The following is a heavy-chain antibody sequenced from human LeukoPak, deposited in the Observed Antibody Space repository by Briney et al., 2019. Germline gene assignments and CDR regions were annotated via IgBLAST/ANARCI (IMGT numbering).Heavy chain of an antibody. CDR3: ARVGFVVATFDY. V-gene: IGHV3-66*01. Sequence: GGSLRLSCAASGFTVSSNYMSWVRQAPGKGLEWVSVIYSGGSTYYADSVKGRFTISRDNSKNTLYLQMNSLRAEDTAVYYCARVGFVVATFDYWGQGTLVTVSS. CDR2: IYSGGST. CDR1: GFTVSSNY. D-gene: IGHD5-12*01. J-gene: IGHJ4*02.